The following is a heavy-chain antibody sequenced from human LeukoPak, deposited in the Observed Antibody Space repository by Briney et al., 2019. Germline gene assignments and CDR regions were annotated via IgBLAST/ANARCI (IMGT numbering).Heavy chain of an antibody. Sequence: GGALRLSCATSGFTFSSCVRNGVRPPPGKGGDGVSSIISNSLYISYADSLKGRFTIYRDNAKNSLSLQMNSLRAEDTAVYYCARDGAYDSAFDIWGQGTMVTVSS. CDR1: GFTFSSCV. D-gene: IGHD3-22*01. V-gene: IGHV3-21*01. J-gene: IGHJ3*02. CDR2: IISNSLYI. CDR3: ARDGAYDSAFDI.